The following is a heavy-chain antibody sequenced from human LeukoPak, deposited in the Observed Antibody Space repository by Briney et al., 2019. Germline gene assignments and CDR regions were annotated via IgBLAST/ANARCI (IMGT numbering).Heavy chain of an antibody. J-gene: IGHJ5*02. V-gene: IGHV1-18*01. D-gene: IGHD2-21*02. CDR2: ISAYDRNT. CDR1: GDTLKNYH. CDR3: ARVTVVTRSPWSWGPKKIGHEVNWVDP. Sequence: ASVKVSCKVFGDTLKNYHISWVRQAPGEGLEWMGWISAYDRNTNYAQQFRGRVTMTTDTSTSTAYMELASLRSDDTAVYYCARVTVVTRSPWSWGPKKIGHEVNWVDPWGQGTLVIVSS.